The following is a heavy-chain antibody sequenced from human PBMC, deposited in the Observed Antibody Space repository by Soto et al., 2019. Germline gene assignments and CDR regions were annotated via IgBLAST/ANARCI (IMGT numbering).Heavy chain of an antibody. CDR1: GGSISSSSYY. V-gene: IGHV4-39*01. CDR2: IYYSGST. CDR3: ARHGGYSYGYGASSYGMDV. J-gene: IGHJ6*02. Sequence: QLPLQESGPGLVKPSETLSLTCTVSGGSISSSSYYWGWIRQPPGKGLEWIGSIYYSGSTYYNPSLKSRVTISVDTSKNQFSLKLSSVTAADTAVYYCARHGGYSYGYGASSYGMDVWGQGTTVTVSS. D-gene: IGHD5-18*01.